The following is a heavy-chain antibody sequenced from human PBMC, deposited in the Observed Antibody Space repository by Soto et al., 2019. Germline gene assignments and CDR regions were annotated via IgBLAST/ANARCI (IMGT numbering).Heavy chain of an antibody. Sequence: QVRLQQWGAGLLKPSETLSLTCAVYNGSLSGYIWSWIRQSPGKGLEWIGESNHSGTINYTPSLISRLTLSVDRSSYQFSRKWRSVTAAYTAVYYCASGGGFSTSRIVHFAPWCQGALVTVS. D-gene: IGHD6-6*01. CDR1: NGSLSGYI. CDR2: SNHSGTI. CDR3: ASGGGFSTSRIVHFAP. J-gene: IGHJ5*02. V-gene: IGHV4-34*01.